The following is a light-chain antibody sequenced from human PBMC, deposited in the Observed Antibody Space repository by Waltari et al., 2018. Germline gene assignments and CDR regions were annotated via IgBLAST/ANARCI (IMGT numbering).Light chain of an antibody. CDR1: QSVSRN. CDR3: QQRSNWPPT. J-gene: IGKJ3*01. CDR2: DAS. Sequence: EIVLTQSPATLSLSPGERATLSCRASQSVSRNLAWYQQKPGQPPRLFIYDASTRATGVPAKFSGNGSGTDFTLTISSLEPEDFAVYFCQQRSNWPPTFGPGTKVD. V-gene: IGKV3-11*01.